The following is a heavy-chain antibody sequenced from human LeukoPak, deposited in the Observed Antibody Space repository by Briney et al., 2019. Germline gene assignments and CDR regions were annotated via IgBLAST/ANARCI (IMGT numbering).Heavy chain of an antibody. Sequence: PGGSLRLSCAASGFTFSSYAMHWVRQAPGKGLEWVAVISYDGSNKYYADSVKGRFTISRDNSKNTLYLQMNSLRAEDTAVYYCARGDYGSGSYYNYRFAYFDYWGQGTLVTVSS. CDR1: GFTFSSYA. V-gene: IGHV3-30-3*01. CDR3: ARGDYGSGSYYNYRFAYFDY. J-gene: IGHJ4*02. CDR2: ISYDGSNK. D-gene: IGHD3-10*01.